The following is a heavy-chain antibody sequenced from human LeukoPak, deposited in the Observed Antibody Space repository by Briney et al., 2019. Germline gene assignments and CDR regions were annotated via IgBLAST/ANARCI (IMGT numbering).Heavy chain of an antibody. J-gene: IGHJ6*02. CDR1: GGSISSSSYY. CDR3: ARHPSVAGAGTGFYYGMDV. CDR2: IFYSGNT. V-gene: IGHV4-39*01. Sequence: SETLSLTCTVSGGSISSSSYYWGWVPQAPGRGLEGLGSIFYSGNTYYNPSLKSRVTISVDTSKNQFSLKLNSVTAADTAIYYCARHPSVAGAGTGFYYGMDVWGQGTTVTVSS. D-gene: IGHD6-13*01.